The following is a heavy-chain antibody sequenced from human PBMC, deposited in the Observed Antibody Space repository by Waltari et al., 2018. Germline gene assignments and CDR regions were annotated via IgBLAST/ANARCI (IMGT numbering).Heavy chain of an antibody. CDR1: GLPFGSYG. CDR3: TRDLYGSGGDYFDP. J-gene: IGHJ4*02. V-gene: IGHV3-21*01. CDR2: ISGSGRSYI. Sequence: DVQLVESGGGLVKPGGSLSLSCAASGLPFGSYGITWVRLGPGRGLEWFASISGSGRSYIFYTDSVKGRFTISRDNAKNSLFLQMNSLRAEDTAVYYCTRDLYGSGGDYFDPWGQGTLVTVSS. D-gene: IGHD6-19*01.